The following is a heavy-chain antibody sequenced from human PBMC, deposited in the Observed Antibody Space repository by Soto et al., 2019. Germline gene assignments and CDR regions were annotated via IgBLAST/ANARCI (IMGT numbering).Heavy chain of an antibody. CDR3: AKATATSGGAFEI. V-gene: IGHV3-23*01. CDR1: GFICSSYD. Sequence: GGSLRLSCAVSGFICSSYDMSWVRQAPGKGLDWVSTILVGGSTHYEDSVKGRFTISRDTSKNTVYLQMNSLTAGDAAMYYCAKATATSGGAFEIYGLGTLVT. J-gene: IGHJ3*02. D-gene: IGHD1-1*01. CDR2: ILVGGST.